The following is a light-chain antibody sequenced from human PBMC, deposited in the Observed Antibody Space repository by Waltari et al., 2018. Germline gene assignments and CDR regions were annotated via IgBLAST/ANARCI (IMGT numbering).Light chain of an antibody. Sequence: QSALTQPASVSGSPGQSVTLSCTGTSSDDGCFNYVSWYQQHPVKDPKLMIYDVSSRPSGVFNVFSCSKPVNPVSLTISRHQGEDEPDYDCCSYTSSSTLVLCGVWPKLTVL. J-gene: IGLJ2*01. CDR3: CSYTSSSTLVL. CDR2: DVS. CDR1: SSDDGCFNY. V-gene: IGLV2-14*03.